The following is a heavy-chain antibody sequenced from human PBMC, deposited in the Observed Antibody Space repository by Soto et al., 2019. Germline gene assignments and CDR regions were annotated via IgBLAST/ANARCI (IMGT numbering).Heavy chain of an antibody. Sequence: PSQTLSLTFALYGGSFSGYYRSWIRHPPGTGLEWGGEINHSGSTNYNTSLTRRVTISVDTSNNQFSLKLSSVTAADTAVYYCARVKSGSYYGYYYYYGMDVWGQGTTVTVSS. CDR1: GGSFSGYY. V-gene: IGHV4-34*01. J-gene: IGHJ6*02. D-gene: IGHD1-26*01. CDR2: INHSGST. CDR3: ARVKSGSYYGYYYYYGMDV.